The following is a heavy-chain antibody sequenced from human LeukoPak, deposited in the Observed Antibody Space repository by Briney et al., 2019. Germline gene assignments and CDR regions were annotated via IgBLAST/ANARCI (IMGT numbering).Heavy chain of an antibody. D-gene: IGHD2-15*01. CDR2: IYYSGST. V-gene: IGHV4-61*08. Sequence: SETLSLTCTVSGGSISSGGYYWSWIRQHPGKGLEWIGYIYYSGSTNYNPSLKSRVTMSVDTSKNQFSLKLSSVTAADTAVYYCASQMVAATGPLDYWGQGTLVTVSS. CDR3: ASQMVAATGPLDY. CDR1: GGSISSGGYY. J-gene: IGHJ4*02.